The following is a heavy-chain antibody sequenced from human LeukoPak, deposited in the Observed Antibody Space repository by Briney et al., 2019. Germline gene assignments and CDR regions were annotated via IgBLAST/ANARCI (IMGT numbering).Heavy chain of an antibody. Sequence: SETLSLTCTVSGGSISSSNYYWGWIRQPPGKGLEWIGSIYYSGSTYYNPSLKSRVTISVDTSKNQFSLKLSSVTAADTAVYYCARVMYYYDSSGYYKPNQFDYWGQGTLVTVSS. D-gene: IGHD3-22*01. CDR1: GGSISSSNYY. V-gene: IGHV4-39*07. CDR3: ARVMYYYDSSGYYKPNQFDY. CDR2: IYYSGST. J-gene: IGHJ4*02.